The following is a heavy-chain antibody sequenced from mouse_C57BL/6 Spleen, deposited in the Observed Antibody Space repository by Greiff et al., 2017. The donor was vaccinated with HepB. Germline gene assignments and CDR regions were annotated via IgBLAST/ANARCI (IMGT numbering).Heavy chain of an antibody. V-gene: IGHV1-50*01. Sequence: VQLQQPGAELVKPGASVKLSCKASGYTFTSYWMQWVKQRPGQGLEWIGEIDPSDSYTNYNQKFKGKATLTVDTSSSTAYMQLSSLTSEDSAVYYCARPGLLKVPYWYFDVWGTGTTVTVSS. D-gene: IGHD2-14*01. J-gene: IGHJ1*03. CDR3: ARPGLLKVPYWYFDV. CDR2: IDPSDSYT. CDR1: GYTFTSYW.